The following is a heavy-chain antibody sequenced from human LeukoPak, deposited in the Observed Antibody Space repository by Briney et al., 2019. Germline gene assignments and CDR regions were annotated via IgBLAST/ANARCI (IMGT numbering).Heavy chain of an antibody. CDR2: IIPIFGTA. CDR3: ARDAPGPFDPPDY. Sequence: GASVKVSCKASGGTFSSYAISWVRQAPGQGLEWMGGIIPIFGTANYAQKFQGRVTITTDESTSTAYMELRSLRSDDTAVYYCARDAPGPFDPPDYWGQGTLVTVSS. D-gene: IGHD3-9*01. CDR1: GGTFSSYA. J-gene: IGHJ4*02. V-gene: IGHV1-69*05.